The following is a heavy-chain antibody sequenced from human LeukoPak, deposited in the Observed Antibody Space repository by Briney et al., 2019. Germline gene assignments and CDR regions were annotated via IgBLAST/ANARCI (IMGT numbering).Heavy chain of an antibody. D-gene: IGHD2-15*01. V-gene: IGHV3-30*02. CDR1: GFIFNTYV. J-gene: IGHJ3*02. Sequence: GGSLRLSCAASGFIFNTYVMHWVRQAPGKGLEWLTFIRYDGSNKNYADSVKGRFTISRDNTKNSLYLQMNSLRAEDTAVYYCAKDGGSDPDSFDIWGQGTMVTVSS. CDR3: AKDGGSDPDSFDI. CDR2: IRYDGSNK.